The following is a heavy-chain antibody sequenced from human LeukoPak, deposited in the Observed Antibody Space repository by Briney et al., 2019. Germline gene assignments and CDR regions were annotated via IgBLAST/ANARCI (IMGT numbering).Heavy chain of an antibody. CDR1: GVSISSSSYY. V-gene: IGHV4-39*03. Sequence: SETLSLTCTVSGVSISSSSYYWGWIRQPPGKGLEWIGSIYYSESTYYNSSLKSRVTISVDTSRNQFSLTLNSLTAADTAVYCARQMATKGEWAFDVWGQGTMVTVSS. CDR3: ARQMATKGEWAFDV. CDR2: IYYSEST. D-gene: IGHD5-12*01. J-gene: IGHJ3*01.